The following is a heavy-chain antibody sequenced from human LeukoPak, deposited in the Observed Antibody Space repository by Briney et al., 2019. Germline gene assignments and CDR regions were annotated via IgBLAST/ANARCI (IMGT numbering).Heavy chain of an antibody. CDR1: GGSFSGYY. CDR3: ASPDYGGNSGY. J-gene: IGHJ4*02. D-gene: IGHD4-23*01. V-gene: IGHV4-34*01. Sequence: SETLSPTCAVYGGSFSGYYWSWIRQPPGKGLEWIGEINHSGSTNYNPSLKSRVTISVDTSKNQFSLKLSSVTAADTAVYYCASPDYGGNSGYWGQGTLVTVSS. CDR2: INHSGST.